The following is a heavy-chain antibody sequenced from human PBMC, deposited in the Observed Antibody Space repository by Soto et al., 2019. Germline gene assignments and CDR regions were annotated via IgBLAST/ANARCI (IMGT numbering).Heavy chain of an antibody. Sequence: SETLSLTCTVSGGSVSSGSYYWSWIRQPPGKGLEWIGYIYYSGSTNYNPSLKSRVTISVDTSKNQSSPKLSSVTAADTAVYYCASNWNSDAFDIWGQGTMVTVSS. CDR2: IYYSGST. CDR1: GGSVSSGSYY. J-gene: IGHJ3*02. D-gene: IGHD1-1*01. V-gene: IGHV4-61*01. CDR3: ASNWNSDAFDI.